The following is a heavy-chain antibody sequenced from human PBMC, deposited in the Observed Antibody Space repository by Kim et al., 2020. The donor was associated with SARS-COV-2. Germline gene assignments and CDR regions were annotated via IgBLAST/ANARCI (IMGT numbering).Heavy chain of an antibody. Sequence: NPSLKSRVTISVDTSKNQFSLKLSSVTAADTAVYYCAREWELPQGNWFDPWGQGTLVTVSS. D-gene: IGHD1-26*01. J-gene: IGHJ5*02. CDR3: AREWELPQGNWFDP. V-gene: IGHV4-59*01.